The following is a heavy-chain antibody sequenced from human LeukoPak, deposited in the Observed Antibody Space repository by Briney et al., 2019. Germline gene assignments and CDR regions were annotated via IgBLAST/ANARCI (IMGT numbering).Heavy chain of an antibody. J-gene: IGHJ6*02. CDR2: ISAYNGNT. Sequence: GASVKVSCKASGYTFTSYGISWVRQAPGQGLEWMGWISAYNGNTNYAQKLQGRVTMTTDTSTSTAYMELRSLRSDDTAVYYCARDPSNLSRASNYYYYGMDVWGQGTTVTVSS. CDR1: GYTFTSYG. CDR3: ARDPSNLSRASNYYYYGMDV. V-gene: IGHV1-18*01.